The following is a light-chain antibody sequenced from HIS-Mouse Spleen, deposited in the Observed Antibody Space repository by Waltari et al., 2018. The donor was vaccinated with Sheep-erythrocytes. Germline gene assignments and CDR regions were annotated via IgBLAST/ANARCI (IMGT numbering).Light chain of an antibody. CDR1: SSALGGHNY. Sequence: QSALTQPRSLSGSPGQSVTISCTGTSSALGGHNYVSWYQQHPGKAPKLMIYDVSKRPSGVPDRFSGSKSGNTASLTISGLQAEDEADYYCCSYAGSSYVFGTGTKVTVL. CDR2: DVS. CDR3: CSYAGSSYV. J-gene: IGLJ1*01. V-gene: IGLV2-11*01.